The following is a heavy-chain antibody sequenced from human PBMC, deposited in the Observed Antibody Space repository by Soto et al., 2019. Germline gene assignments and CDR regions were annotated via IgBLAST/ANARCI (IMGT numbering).Heavy chain of an antibody. V-gene: IGHV3-23*01. J-gene: IGHJ4*02. CDR3: AKGRRFLEWLLYPFDY. Sequence: PGGSLRLSCAASGFTFSSYAMSWVRQAPGKGLEWVSAISGSGGSTYYADSVKGRFTISRDNSKNTLYLQMNSLRAEDTAVYYCAKGRRFLEWLLYPFDYWGQGTLVTVSS. CDR1: GFTFSSYA. D-gene: IGHD3-3*01. CDR2: ISGSGGST.